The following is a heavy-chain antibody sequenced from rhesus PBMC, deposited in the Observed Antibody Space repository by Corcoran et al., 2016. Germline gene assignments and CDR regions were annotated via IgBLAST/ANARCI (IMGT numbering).Heavy chain of an antibody. CDR1: GGSISDSYR. D-gene: IGHD4-4*01. CDR3: ARDHSMVATGIDY. Sequence: QVQLQESGPGVVKPSETLSLTCAVSGGSISDSYRWSWIRQPPGKGLEWIGYIYGSSTSPNYNPSLKSRVTISKETSKNQFSLKLSSVTAADTAVYYCARDHSMVATGIDYWGQGVLVTVSS. CDR2: IYGSSTSP. V-gene: IGHV4S10*01. J-gene: IGHJ4*01.